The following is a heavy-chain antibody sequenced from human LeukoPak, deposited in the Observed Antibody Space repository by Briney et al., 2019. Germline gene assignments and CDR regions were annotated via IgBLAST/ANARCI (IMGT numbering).Heavy chain of an antibody. CDR3: ASTYYDSSGYYPFDY. Sequence: SQTLSLTCTVSGGSISSGSYYWSWIRQPAGKGLEWIGRIYTSGSTNYNPSLKSRVTISVDTSKNQFSLKLSSVTAADTAVYYCASTYYDSSGYYPFDYWGQGTPVTVSS. V-gene: IGHV4-61*02. D-gene: IGHD3-22*01. J-gene: IGHJ4*02. CDR2: IYTSGST. CDR1: GGSISSGSYY.